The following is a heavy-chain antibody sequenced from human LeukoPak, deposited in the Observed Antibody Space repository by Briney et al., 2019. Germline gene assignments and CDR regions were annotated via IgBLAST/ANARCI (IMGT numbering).Heavy chain of an antibody. CDR1: GGSISSSSYY. J-gene: IGHJ4*02. V-gene: IGHV4-39*01. D-gene: IGHD5-24*01. Sequence: SETLSLTCTVSGGSISSSSYYWGWLRQPPGKGLEWIVSIYYSGSTYYNPSLKSRVTISVDTSKNQFSLKLSSVTAADTAVYYCARQLDGYNAFDYWGQGTLVTVSS. CDR3: ARQLDGYNAFDY. CDR2: IYYSGST.